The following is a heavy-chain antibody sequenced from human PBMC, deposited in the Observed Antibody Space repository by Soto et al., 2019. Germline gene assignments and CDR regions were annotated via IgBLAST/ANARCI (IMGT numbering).Heavy chain of an antibody. CDR2: ISGSGGST. CDR1: GFTFSSYA. D-gene: IGHD2-15*01. V-gene: IGHV3-23*01. Sequence: GGSLRLSCAASGFTFSSYAMSWVRQAPGKGLEWVSAISGSGGSTYYADPVKGRFTISRDNSKDTLYLQMNSLRAEDTAVYYCAKDGAATPLNLRYNKHDYWGQGTLVTVSS. J-gene: IGHJ4*02. CDR3: AKDGAATPLNLRYNKHDY.